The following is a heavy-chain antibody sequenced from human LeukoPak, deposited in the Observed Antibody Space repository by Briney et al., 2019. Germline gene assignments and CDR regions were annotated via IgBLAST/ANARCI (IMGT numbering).Heavy chain of an antibody. Sequence: PSETLSLTCTVSGGSISSSSYYWGWIRQPPGKGLEWVGSIYYSGSTYYNPSLKSRVTISVDTSKNQFSLKLSSVTAADTAVYYCARSWGYGDYGGFFDYWGQGTLVTVSS. CDR2: IYYSGST. CDR3: ARSWGYGDYGGFFDY. V-gene: IGHV4-39*01. D-gene: IGHD4-17*01. CDR1: GGSISSSSYY. J-gene: IGHJ4*02.